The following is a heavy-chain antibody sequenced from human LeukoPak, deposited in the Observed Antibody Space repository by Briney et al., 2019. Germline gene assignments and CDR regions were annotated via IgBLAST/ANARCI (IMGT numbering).Heavy chain of an antibody. CDR2: IYYSGST. J-gene: IGHJ4*02. Sequence: SETLSLTCTVSGGSISSYYWSCIRQPPRKRLEWIVYIYYSGSTNYNPSLMSRVTISVDTSKNQFSLELSSVTAADTAVYYCASTGTYSSGWYDYWGQGTLVTVSS. CDR1: GGSISSYY. V-gene: IGHV4-59*01. CDR3: ASTGTYSSGWYDY. D-gene: IGHD6-19*01.